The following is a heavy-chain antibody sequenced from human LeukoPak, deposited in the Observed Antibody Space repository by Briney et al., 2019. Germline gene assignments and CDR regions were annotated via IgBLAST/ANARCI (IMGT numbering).Heavy chain of an antibody. J-gene: IGHJ4*02. D-gene: IGHD1-14*01. V-gene: IGHV3-21*01. Sequence: GGSLRLXCAASGFTLSSCGFNWVRQAPGKGLEWVSSIGPTGTDRYYADSVRGRFTISRDNAKNSMYLRMDSLRDEDTAVYYCATETIGRHYDYWGQGTLLTVSS. CDR2: IGPTGTDR. CDR3: ATETIGRHYDY. CDR1: GFTLSSCG.